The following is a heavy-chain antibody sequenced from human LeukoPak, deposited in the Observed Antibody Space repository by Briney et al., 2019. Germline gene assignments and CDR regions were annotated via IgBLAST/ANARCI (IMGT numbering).Heavy chain of an antibody. V-gene: IGHV4-30-4*08. CDR3: ARVPTVTTKYFDY. CDR2: IYYSGST. J-gene: IGHJ4*02. Sequence: SQTLSLTCTVSGGSISSGDYYWSWIRQPPGKGLEWIGYIYYSGSTYYNPSLKSRVTISVDTSENQFSLKLSSVTAADTAVYYCARVPTVTTKYFDYWGQGTLVTVSS. CDR1: GGSISSGDYY. D-gene: IGHD4-11*01.